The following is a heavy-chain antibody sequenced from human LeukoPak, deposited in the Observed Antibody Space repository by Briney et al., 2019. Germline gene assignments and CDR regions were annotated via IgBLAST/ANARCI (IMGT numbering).Heavy chain of an antibody. CDR2: ISYDGSNK. D-gene: IGHD6-13*01. CDR3: AKDQRIRWVFAY. Sequence: GRSLTHLCAAWWLNLWRYDVHFVRQAPGKGLEWVALISYDGSNKYYADSVQGRFTICRDDSKDLPYLQMHDLRGDGPAVHCYAKDQRIRWVFAYWGQGPLVTVSS. CDR1: WLNLWRYD. J-gene: IGHJ4*02. V-gene: IGHV3-30*18.